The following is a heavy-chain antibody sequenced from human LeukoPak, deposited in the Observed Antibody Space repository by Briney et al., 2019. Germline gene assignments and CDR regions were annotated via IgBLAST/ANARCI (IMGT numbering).Heavy chain of an antibody. CDR2: INPNSGGT. Sequence: GASVKVSCKASGYTFTGYYMHWVRQAPGQGLEWMGWINPNSGGTNYAQKFQGRVTMTRDTSISTAYMELSRLRSDDTAVYYCARAWWRRRYFDWPERVPEYNWFDPWGQGTLVTVSS. CDR1: GYTFTGYY. V-gene: IGHV1-2*02. J-gene: IGHJ5*02. D-gene: IGHD3-9*01. CDR3: ARAWWRRRYFDWPERVPEYNWFDP.